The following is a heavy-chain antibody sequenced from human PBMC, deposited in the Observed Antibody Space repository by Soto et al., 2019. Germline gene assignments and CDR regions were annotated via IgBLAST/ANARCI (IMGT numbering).Heavy chain of an antibody. CDR2: ISEDGGNK. CDR3: ARRLTRTVSALGY. V-gene: IGHV3-30-3*01. Sequence: QVHLVESGGGVVQAGRSLRLSCTASGLTLKSFAIHWVRQAPGKGLEWVSVISEDGGNKYFAESVRGRFLISRDNSKNTVYLQMNSLRLEDTAVYFWARRLTRTVSALGYWGQGTLVSVSS. D-gene: IGHD6-19*01. J-gene: IGHJ4*02. CDR1: GLTLKSFA.